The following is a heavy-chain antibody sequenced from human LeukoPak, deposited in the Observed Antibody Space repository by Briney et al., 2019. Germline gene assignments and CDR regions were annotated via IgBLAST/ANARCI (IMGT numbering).Heavy chain of an antibody. CDR3: ARETSQKGAHYMDV. Sequence: PSETLSLTCTVSGGSISSYYWSWIRQPAGKGLEWIGRIYTSGSTNYNPSLKSRVTISADTSKNQFSLKLTSVTAADTAVYYCARETSQKGAHYMDVWGKGTTVTISS. J-gene: IGHJ6*03. CDR1: GGSISSYY. V-gene: IGHV4-4*07. D-gene: IGHD3-16*01. CDR2: IYTSGST.